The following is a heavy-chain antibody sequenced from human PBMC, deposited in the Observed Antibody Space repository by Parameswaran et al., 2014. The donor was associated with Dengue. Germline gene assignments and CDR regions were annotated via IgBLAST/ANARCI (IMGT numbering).Heavy chain of an antibody. D-gene: IGHD2-15*01. CDR3: ARDGDIVVVASAYDVYDI. Sequence: WIRQPPGKGLEWVANIRQDGSEKSYVDSVKGRFTISRDNAKNSLYLQMNSLRAEDTAVYYCARDGDIVVVASAYDVYDIWAKDNGH. V-gene: IGHV3-7*01. CDR2: IRQDGSEK. J-gene: IGHJ3*02.